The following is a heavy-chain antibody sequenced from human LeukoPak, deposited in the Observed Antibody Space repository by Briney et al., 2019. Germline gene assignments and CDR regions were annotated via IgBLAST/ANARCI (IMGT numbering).Heavy chain of an antibody. CDR2: ISYDGSNK. CDR1: GFTFSSFG. Sequence: GRSLRLSCAASGFTFSSFGMHWVRQAPGKGLEWVALISYDGSNKYYADSVKGRFTISRDNSKSTLYLQMNSLTAEDTAVYYCARGGYSGTYFFDYWGQGTPVTVSS. D-gene: IGHD1-26*01. J-gene: IGHJ4*02. V-gene: IGHV3-30*03. CDR3: ARGGYSGTYFFDY.